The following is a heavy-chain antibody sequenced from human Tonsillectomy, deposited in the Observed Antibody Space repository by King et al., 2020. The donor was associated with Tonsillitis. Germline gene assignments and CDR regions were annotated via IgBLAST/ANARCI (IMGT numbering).Heavy chain of an antibody. V-gene: IGHV4-39*07. CDR3: ARRRFSSSWQEAFDI. J-gene: IGHJ3*02. D-gene: IGHD6-13*01. CDR1: GGSISSSSYY. Sequence: QLQESGQGLVKPSETLSLTCTVSGGSISSSSYYWGWIRQPPGKGLEWIGSIYYSGSTYYNPSLKSRVTISVDTSKNQISLKLSSVTAADTAVYYCARRRFSSSWQEAFDIWGQGTMVTVSS. CDR2: IYYSGST.